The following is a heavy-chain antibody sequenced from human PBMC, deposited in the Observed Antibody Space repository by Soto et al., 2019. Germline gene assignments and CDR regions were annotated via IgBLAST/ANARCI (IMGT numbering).Heavy chain of an antibody. CDR2: VYYSGST. CDR1: GGSISSGGYY. D-gene: IGHD3-9*01. V-gene: IGHV4-39*01. CDR3: XRLEGLATISYYFDY. J-gene: IGHJ4*02. Sequence: PSETLSLTCTVSGGSISSGGYYWSWIRQHPGKGLEWIGSVYYSGSTYYNPSLESRVTISVDKSKNQFSLKLMSLSAADTAVYYCXRLEGLATISYYFDYWGQGALVTVSS.